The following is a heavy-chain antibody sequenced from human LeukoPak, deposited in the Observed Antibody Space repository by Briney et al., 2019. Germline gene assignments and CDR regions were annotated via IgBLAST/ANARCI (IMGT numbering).Heavy chain of an antibody. CDR2: ISGSGGST. D-gene: IGHD6-19*01. Sequence: AGGSLRLSCAASGFTFSSYAMSWVRQAPGKGLEWVSIISGSGGSTYYADSVKGRFTISRDNAKNSLYLQMNSLRAEDTAVYYCARGEQWPYWGQGTLVTVSS. V-gene: IGHV3-23*01. CDR3: ARGEQWPY. J-gene: IGHJ4*02. CDR1: GFTFSSYA.